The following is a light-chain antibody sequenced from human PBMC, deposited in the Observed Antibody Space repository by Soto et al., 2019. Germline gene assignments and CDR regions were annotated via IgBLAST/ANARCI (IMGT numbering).Light chain of an antibody. CDR2: GAS. V-gene: IGKV3-15*01. CDR3: QQYINWPRT. Sequence: MTQSPSTLSASVGDRVTISCRASQRLSSNLAWYQQRPGQAPRLLIYGASIRATDIPARFIGSGSGTEFTLTISSLQSEDFAVYYCQQYINWPRTFGQGTKVDIK. CDR1: QRLSSN. J-gene: IGKJ1*01.